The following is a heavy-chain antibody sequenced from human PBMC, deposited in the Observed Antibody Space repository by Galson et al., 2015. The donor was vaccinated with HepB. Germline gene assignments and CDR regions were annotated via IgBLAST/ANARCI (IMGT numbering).Heavy chain of an antibody. CDR2: VDPEDGET. D-gene: IGHD6-19*01. J-gene: IGHJ4*02. Sequence: VKVSCKVSGYTFTDYYMHWVQQAPGKGLEWMGLVDPEDGETIYAEKFQGRVTITADTSTDTAYMELSSLRSEDTAVYYCARDLVGSGWYYFDYWGQGTLVTVSS. V-gene: IGHV1-69-2*01. CDR1: GYTFTDYY. CDR3: ARDLVGSGWYYFDY.